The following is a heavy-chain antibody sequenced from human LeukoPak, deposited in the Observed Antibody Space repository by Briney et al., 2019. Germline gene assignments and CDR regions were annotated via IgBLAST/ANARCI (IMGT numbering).Heavy chain of an antibody. D-gene: IGHD3-16*01. V-gene: IGHV3-74*03. CDR2: IKGDGTIT. CDR3: ARVGEDY. CDR1: GFTFSTYW. Sequence: GGSLRLSCAASGFTFSTYWMHWVRQAPGKGLVWVSRIKGDGTITTYADSVRGRFTISRDNAKNTLYLQMNSLRAEDTAVYYCARVGEDYWGQGTLVTVSS. J-gene: IGHJ4*02.